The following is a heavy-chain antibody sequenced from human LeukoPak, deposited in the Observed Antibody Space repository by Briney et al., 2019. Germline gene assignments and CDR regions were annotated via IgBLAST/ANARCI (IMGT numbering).Heavy chain of an antibody. Sequence: SETLSLTFTVSGGSISSYYWSWIRQPPGKGLEWIGYIYYSGSTNYNPSLKSRVTISVDTSKNQFSLKLSSVTAADTAVYYCAGNAPLLWGFWGEGTLVTFSS. V-gene: IGHV4-59*01. CDR2: IYYSGST. D-gene: IGHD2-2*01. CDR1: GGSISSYY. CDR3: AGNAPLLWGF. J-gene: IGHJ4*02.